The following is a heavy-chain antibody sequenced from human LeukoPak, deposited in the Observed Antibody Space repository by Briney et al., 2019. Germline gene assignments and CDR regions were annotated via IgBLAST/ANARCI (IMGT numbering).Heavy chain of an antibody. D-gene: IGHD5-18*01. CDR3: ARDRAAMAHDAFDI. J-gene: IGHJ3*02. CDR2: IYTSGST. V-gene: IGHV4-4*07. CDR1: GGSISSYY. Sequence: SETLSLTCTVSGGSISSYYWSWIRQPAGKGLEWIGRIYTSGSTNYNPSLKSRVTMSVDTSKNQFSLKLSSVTAADTAVYYCARDRAAMAHDAFDIWGQGTMVTVSS.